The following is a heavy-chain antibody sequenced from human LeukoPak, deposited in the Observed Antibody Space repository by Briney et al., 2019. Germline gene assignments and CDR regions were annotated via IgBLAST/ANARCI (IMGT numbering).Heavy chain of an antibody. CDR3: ARGPDCSSTSCRYLYYYYGMDV. D-gene: IGHD2-2*01. J-gene: IGHJ6*02. Sequence: ASVKVSCKASGGTFSSYAISWVRQAPGQGLEWMGWISAYNGNTNYAQKLQGRVTMTTDTSTSTAYMELRSLRSDDTAVYYCARGPDCSSTSCRYLYYYYGMDVWGQGTTVTVSS. V-gene: IGHV1-18*01. CDR2: ISAYNGNT. CDR1: GGTFSSYA.